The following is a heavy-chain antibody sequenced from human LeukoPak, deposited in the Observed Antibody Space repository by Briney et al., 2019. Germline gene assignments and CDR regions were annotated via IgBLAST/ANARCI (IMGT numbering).Heavy chain of an antibody. Sequence: GRSLRLSCAASGFTFSSYGMHWVRQAPGKGLEWVAFIGYDGSNKYYADSVKGRFTISRDNSKNTLYLQMNSLRAEDTAVYYCAKARGPSYSSSAIFDYWGQGTLVTVSS. V-gene: IGHV3-30*02. CDR2: IGYDGSNK. CDR1: GFTFSSYG. CDR3: AKARGPSYSSSAIFDY. D-gene: IGHD6-6*01. J-gene: IGHJ4*02.